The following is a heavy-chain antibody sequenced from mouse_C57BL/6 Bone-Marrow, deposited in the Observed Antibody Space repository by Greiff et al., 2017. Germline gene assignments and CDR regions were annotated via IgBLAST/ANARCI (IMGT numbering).Heavy chain of an antibody. CDR3: AREGGDGYFQFAY. Sequence: QVQLQQSGAELVRPGTSVKMSCKASGYTFTNYWIGWAKQRPGHGLEWIGDIYPGGGYTNYNEKFKGKATLTADKSSSTAYMQFSSLTSEDSAIXYWAREGGDGYFQFAYWGQGTLVTVSA. V-gene: IGHV1-63*01. J-gene: IGHJ3*01. CDR2: IYPGGGYT. CDR1: GYTFTNYW. D-gene: IGHD2-3*01.